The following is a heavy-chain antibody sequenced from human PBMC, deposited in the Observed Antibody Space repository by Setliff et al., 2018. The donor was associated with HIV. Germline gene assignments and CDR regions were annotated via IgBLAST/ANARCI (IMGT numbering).Heavy chain of an antibody. CDR1: GYSFTAYQ. CDR2: INRDNGGI. V-gene: IGHV1-2*06. Sequence: VASVKVSCKTFGYSFTAYQMHWLRQAPGQGLEWMGRINRDNGGIDYAQKFQGRVTVTRDTSINTAYMELSSLRYDDTAIYYCARGRLSWSPDFWGQGTLVTVS. CDR3: ARGRLSWSPDF. J-gene: IGHJ4*02.